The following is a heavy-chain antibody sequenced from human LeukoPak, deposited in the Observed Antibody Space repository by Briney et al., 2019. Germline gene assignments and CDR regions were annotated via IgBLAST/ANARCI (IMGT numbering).Heavy chain of an antibody. CDR3: AGAPETGH. CDR2: INDGGRT. CDR1: GFTVSNNY. J-gene: IGHJ4*02. V-gene: IGHV3-66*01. Sequence: GGSLRLSCAASGFTVSNNYMTWVRQAPGKGLESVSVINDGGRTFYADSVKGRFTISRDNTKNVLYLQMSGLRAEDTAVYYCAGAPETGHWGQGTLVTVSS. D-gene: IGHD5-24*01.